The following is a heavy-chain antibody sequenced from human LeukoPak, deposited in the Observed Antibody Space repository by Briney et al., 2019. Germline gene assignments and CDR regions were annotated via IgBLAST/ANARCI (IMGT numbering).Heavy chain of an antibody. CDR1: GYTFTSYY. CDR3: AKDGLEGYSYGSSIDY. V-gene: IGHV1-46*01. CDR2: INPSGGST. D-gene: IGHD5-18*01. J-gene: IGHJ4*02. Sequence: ASVKVSCKASGYTFTSYYMHWVRQAPGQGLEWMGIINPSGGSTSYAQKFQGRVTMTRDMSTSTVYMELSSLRAEDTAVYYCAKDGLEGYSYGSSIDYWGQGTLVTVSS.